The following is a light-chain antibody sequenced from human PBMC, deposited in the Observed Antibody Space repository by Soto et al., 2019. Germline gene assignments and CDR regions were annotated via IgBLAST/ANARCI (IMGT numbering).Light chain of an antibody. V-gene: IGKV3-15*01. CDR2: GAF. CDR1: QSLSTN. CDR3: QQYNSWWT. Sequence: IAITQSPATLSVSPGDRATLSCRASQSLSTNLAWYQQKPGQAPRLLIYGAFNRATGIPARFSGSGSGTEFTLTSGSLQSEDFAVYYCQQYNSWWTFGQGTRVEIK. J-gene: IGKJ1*01.